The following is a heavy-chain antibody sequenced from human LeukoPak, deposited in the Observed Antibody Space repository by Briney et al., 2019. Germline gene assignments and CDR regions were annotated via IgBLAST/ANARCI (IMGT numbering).Heavy chain of an antibody. CDR2: FYTSGTT. V-gene: IGHV4-4*07. J-gene: IGHJ4*02. CDR3: ARCRHGNCDYFDY. CDR1: GGSFTSDY. D-gene: IGHD1-7*01. Sequence: PSETLSLTCTVSGGSFTSDYWSWIWQPAGKGLEWIGRFYTSGTTNYNPSLKSRVTMSADTSKNQFSLKLRSVTAADTAVYYCARCRHGNCDYFDYWGQGTLVTVSS.